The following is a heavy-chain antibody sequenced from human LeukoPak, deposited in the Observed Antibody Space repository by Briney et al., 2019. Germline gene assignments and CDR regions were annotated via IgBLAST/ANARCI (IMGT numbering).Heavy chain of an antibody. V-gene: IGHV3-20*01. D-gene: IGHD3-22*01. Sequence: PGGSLRLSCAASGFTFDDYGMSWARQAPGEGLEWVSGINWNGGSKGYADSVKGRFTISRDNAKNSLYLQMNSLRAEDTASYHCARGYDSSGSDAFDIWGQGTMVTVSS. J-gene: IGHJ3*02. CDR3: ARGYDSSGSDAFDI. CDR1: GFTFDDYG. CDR2: INWNGGSK.